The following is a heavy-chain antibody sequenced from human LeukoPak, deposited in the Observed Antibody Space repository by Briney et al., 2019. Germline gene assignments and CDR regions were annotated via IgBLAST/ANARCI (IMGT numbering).Heavy chain of an antibody. CDR3: AKDRGDGGYCSTNSCFDAFDL. CDR2: IRYDGGNK. Sequence: RGSLRLSCAASGFTSSSFCMHWVRHAPGRGLGWVAFIRYDGGNKYYVDSVKGRFTIYRENSKRTLYLQMNSLRDEDTAVYYCAKDRGDGGYCSTNSCFDAFDLWGQGTMVTVSS. CDR1: GFTSSSFC. D-gene: IGHD2-2*01. J-gene: IGHJ3*01. V-gene: IGHV3-30*02.